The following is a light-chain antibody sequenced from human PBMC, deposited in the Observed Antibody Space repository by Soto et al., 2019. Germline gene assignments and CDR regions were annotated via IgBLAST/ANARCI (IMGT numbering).Light chain of an antibody. V-gene: IGLV2-14*01. Sequence: QSALTQPASVSGSPGQSITISCTATTSDVGGFDSVSWYQQHPGTAPRVIIYEVSNRPSGVSYRFSGSKSANTASLTISGLQADDEADYYCSSYTTSNTWLFGAGTKLTVL. CDR3: SSYTTSNTWL. J-gene: IGLJ3*02. CDR1: TSDVGGFDS. CDR2: EVS.